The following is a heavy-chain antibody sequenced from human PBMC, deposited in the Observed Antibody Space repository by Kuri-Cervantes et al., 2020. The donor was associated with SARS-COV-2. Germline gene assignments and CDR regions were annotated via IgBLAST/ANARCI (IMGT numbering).Heavy chain of an antibody. J-gene: IGHJ4*02. CDR3: ARAQGSGYEAFDY. CDR2: IWYDGSNK. V-gene: IGHV3-33*08. Sequence: LSLTCAASGFTFSSYGMHWVRQAPGKGLEWVAVIWYDGSNKYYADSVKGRFTISRDNSKDPLYLQMNSLRAEDTAVYYCARAQGSGYEAFDYWGQGTLVTVSS. CDR1: GFTFSSYG. D-gene: IGHD5-12*01.